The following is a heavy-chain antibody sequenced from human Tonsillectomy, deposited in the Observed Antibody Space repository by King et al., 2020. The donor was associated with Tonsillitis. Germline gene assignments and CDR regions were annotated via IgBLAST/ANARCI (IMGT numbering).Heavy chain of an antibody. J-gene: IGHJ6*02. V-gene: IGHV5-10-1*03. Sequence: QLVQSGAEVKKPGESLRISCQVSGYDFTTYWISWVRQMPGKGLEWMGRIDPSDSYTKYSPSFEGHVTISADKTITTAHLQWTSLKASDSATYYCARQGAVSGGHDKIGGMDVWDQGTTVIVSS. CDR3: ARQGAVSGGHDKIGGMDV. D-gene: IGHD5-12*01. CDR1: GYDFTTYW. CDR2: IDPSDSYT.